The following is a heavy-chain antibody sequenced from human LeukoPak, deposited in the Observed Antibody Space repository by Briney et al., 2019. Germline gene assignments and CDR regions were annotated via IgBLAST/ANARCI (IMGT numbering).Heavy chain of an antibody. CDR3: AKDGAPDYDFWSGYYYFDY. CDR1: GFTFDDYA. CDR2: ISWNSGSI. Sequence: GRSLRLSCAASGFTFDDYAMHWVRQAPGKGLEWVSGISWNSGSIDYADSVKGRFTISRDNAKHSLYLQMNSLRAENTALYDCAKDGAPDYDFWSGYYYFDYWGQGTLVTVSS. V-gene: IGHV3-9*01. D-gene: IGHD3-3*01. J-gene: IGHJ4*02.